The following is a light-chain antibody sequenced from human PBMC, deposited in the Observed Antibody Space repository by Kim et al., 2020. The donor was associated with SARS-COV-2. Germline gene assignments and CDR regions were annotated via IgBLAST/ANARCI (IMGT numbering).Light chain of an antibody. CDR3: RSHGV. V-gene: IGLV2-23*02. CDR1: GSDVGSYHH. J-gene: IGLJ2*01. Sequence: SGYPGRSITSSCTGTGSDVGSYHHVPWYQQHPGNAPNRMIFEVSNRPSGVSNRFSGSKSGNTAFLTISGPQAEDEADYYCRSHGVFGGGTQLTVL. CDR2: EVS.